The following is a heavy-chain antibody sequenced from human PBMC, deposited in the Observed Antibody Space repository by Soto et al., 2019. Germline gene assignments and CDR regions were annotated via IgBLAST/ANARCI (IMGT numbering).Heavy chain of an antibody. Sequence: QVQLVQSGAEVKKPGSSVKVSCKASGGTFSSYAISWVRQAPGQGLEWMGGIIPIFGTANYAQKFQGRVTTIADESTSTADMEMSSLRSEDTAVYYCATYGDYPLFGYWGQGTLVTVSS. CDR2: IIPIFGTA. J-gene: IGHJ4*02. CDR1: GGTFSSYA. CDR3: ATYGDYPLFGY. D-gene: IGHD4-17*01. V-gene: IGHV1-69*12.